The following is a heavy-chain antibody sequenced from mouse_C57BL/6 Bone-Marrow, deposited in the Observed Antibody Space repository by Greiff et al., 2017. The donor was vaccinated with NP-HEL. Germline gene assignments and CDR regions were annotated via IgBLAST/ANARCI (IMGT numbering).Heavy chain of an antibody. D-gene: IGHD3-2*02. Sequence: VQLQQPGAELVKPGASVKLSCKASGYTFTSYWMHWVKQRPGQGLEWIGMIHPDSGSTNYNEKFKSKATLTVDKSSSTAYMQLSSLTSEDSAVYCCARGGAQGPGVYFDYWGKGTTLTVSS. V-gene: IGHV1-64*01. CDR2: IHPDSGST. CDR3: ARGGAQGPGVYFDY. CDR1: GYTFTSYW. J-gene: IGHJ2*01.